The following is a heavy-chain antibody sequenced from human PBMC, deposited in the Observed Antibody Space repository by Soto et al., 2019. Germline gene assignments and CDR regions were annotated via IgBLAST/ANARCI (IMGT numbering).Heavy chain of an antibody. CDR2: IDPSDSYT. Sequence: GEYLKISCKGSGYSFTSYWISWVRQMPGKGLEWMGRIDPSDSYTNYSPSFQGHVTISADKFISTAYLQWSSLKASDTAMYYCARVPYSSSSFKYYYYYGMDVWGQGTTVTVSS. CDR1: GYSFTSYW. D-gene: IGHD6-6*01. CDR3: ARVPYSSSSFKYYYYYGMDV. J-gene: IGHJ6*02. V-gene: IGHV5-10-1*01.